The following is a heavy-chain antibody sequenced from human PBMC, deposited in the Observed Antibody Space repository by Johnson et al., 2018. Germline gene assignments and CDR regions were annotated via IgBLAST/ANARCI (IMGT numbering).Heavy chain of an antibody. Sequence: QVQLVQSGAEVKKPGASVKVSCKASGYRFTSHYIHWLRQVPGQGLEWMGIINPNGGRTSSAQRFQGRVTMTRDTSTSTVYMEMSSLRSEDTALYYRARNKPRGTRDEDYEILTGAYYFDSWGQGTLVTVSS. CDR3: ARNKPRGTRDEDYEILTGAYYFDS. CDR1: GYRFTSHY. CDR2: INPNGGRT. V-gene: IGHV1-46*01. J-gene: IGHJ4*02. D-gene: IGHD3-9*01.